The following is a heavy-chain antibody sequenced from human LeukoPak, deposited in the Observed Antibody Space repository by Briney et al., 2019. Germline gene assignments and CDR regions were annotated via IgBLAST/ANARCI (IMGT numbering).Heavy chain of an antibody. CDR2: INPNSGGT. CDR3: ARDYGYYYDSSGYSGYPDY. J-gene: IGHJ4*02. CDR1: GYPFTGYY. V-gene: IGHV1-2*02. Sequence: ASVKVSRKASGYPFTGYYMHWLRQAPGQGLEWMGWINPNSGGTNYAQKFQGRVTMTRDTSISTAYMELSRLRSDDTAVYYCARDYGYYYDSSGYSGYPDYWGQGTLVTVSS. D-gene: IGHD3-22*01.